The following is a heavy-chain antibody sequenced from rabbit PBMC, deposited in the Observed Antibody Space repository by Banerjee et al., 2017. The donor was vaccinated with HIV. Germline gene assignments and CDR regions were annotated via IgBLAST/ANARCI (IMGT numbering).Heavy chain of an antibody. J-gene: IGHJ4*01. Sequence: QSLEESGGDLVKPGASLTLTCTASGIDFSSYYYMCWVRQAPGKGLEWIACIGAASTYYATWAKGRFTISKTSSTTVTLQMTSLTAADTATYFCARDAGYAGSNLWGQGTLVTVS. D-gene: IGHD4-2*01. CDR2: IGAAST. CDR3: ARDAGYAGSNL. CDR1: GIDFSSYYY. V-gene: IGHV1S40*01.